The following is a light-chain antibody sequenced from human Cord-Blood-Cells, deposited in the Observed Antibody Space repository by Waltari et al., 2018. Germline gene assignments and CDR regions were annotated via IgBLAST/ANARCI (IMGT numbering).Light chain of an antibody. CDR3: QSYDSSNQV. CDR2: EDN. Sequence: NFMLTQPHSVSESPGKTVTISCTRSRGSIARHYVQWYQQRPGSSPTTVIYEDNQRPSGVPDRFSGSIDSSSNSASLTISGLKTEDEADYYCQSYDSSNQVFGGGTKLTVL. CDR1: RGSIARHY. J-gene: IGLJ3*02. V-gene: IGLV6-57*01.